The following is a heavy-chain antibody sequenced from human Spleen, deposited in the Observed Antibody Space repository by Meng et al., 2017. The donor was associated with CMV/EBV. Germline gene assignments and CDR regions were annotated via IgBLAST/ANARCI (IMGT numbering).Heavy chain of an antibody. V-gene: IGHV3-23*01. CDR1: GFIVSINQ. CDR3: AKEDSGLDY. CDR2: ITGSGSTS. Sequence: GESLKISCADSGFIVSINQMLWVRQAPGKGLESVSSITGSGSTSFYADAVKGRFTVSRDNSKNTLHLEMRNLTPDDTAVYYCAKEDSGLDYWGQGTLVTVSS. J-gene: IGHJ4*02. D-gene: IGHD3-10*01.